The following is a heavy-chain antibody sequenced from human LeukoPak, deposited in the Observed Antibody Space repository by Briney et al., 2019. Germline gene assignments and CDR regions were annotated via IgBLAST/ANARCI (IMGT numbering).Heavy chain of an antibody. D-gene: IGHD5-12*01. CDR2: ISYDGSNK. Sequence: PGRSLRLSCAASGFTFSSYAMHWVRQAPGKGLEWVAVISYDGSNKYYADSVKGRFTISRDNSKNTLYLQMKSLRAEDTAVYYCARDSKGNPIEDVDIVALPSYFDYWGQGTLVTVSS. CDR1: GFTFSSYA. CDR3: ARDSKGNPIEDVDIVALPSYFDY. J-gene: IGHJ4*02. V-gene: IGHV3-30*04.